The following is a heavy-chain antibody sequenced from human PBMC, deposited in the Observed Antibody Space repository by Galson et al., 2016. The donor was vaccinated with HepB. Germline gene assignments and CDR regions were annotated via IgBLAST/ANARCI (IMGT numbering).Heavy chain of an antibody. CDR1: GDSVSSHTAA. J-gene: IGHJ4*02. CDR2: TYYRTKWYN. CDR3: VRDGGYDLDFFYH. D-gene: IGHD5-12*01. Sequence: CAISGDSVSSHTAAWNWIRQSPSGGLEWLGRTYYRTKWYNDYAPSVKRRITVKPDISKNQFSLQLKSVTPEDTAVYYCVRDGGYDLDFFYHWGQGTLVTVSS. V-gene: IGHV6-1*01.